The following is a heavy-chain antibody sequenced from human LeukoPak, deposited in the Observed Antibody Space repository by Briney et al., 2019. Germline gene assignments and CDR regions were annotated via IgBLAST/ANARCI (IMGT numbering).Heavy chain of an antibody. D-gene: IGHD1-1*01. CDR1: GGSISTYY. J-gene: IGHJ2*01. CDR3: ARCGRFITNWYFDL. V-gene: IGHV4-59*01. Sequence: SETLSLTCTVSGGSISTYYWSWIRQSPGKGLEWIGYIYNSGSTNYNPSLKSRVTISVDTSKNQFSLNLSSVTAADTAVYYCARCGRFITNWYFDLWGRGTLVTDSS. CDR2: IYNSGST.